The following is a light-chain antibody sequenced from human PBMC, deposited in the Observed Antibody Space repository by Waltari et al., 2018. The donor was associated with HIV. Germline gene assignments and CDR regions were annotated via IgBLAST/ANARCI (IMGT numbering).Light chain of an antibody. CDR2: DVT. CDR1: SRDIGRFYS. V-gene: IGLV2-14*03. Sequence: SALPQPASVSGSPGQSTAISCLWASRDIGRFYSVPWYPQHPDKAPKLIFYDVTYRPSGVSGRFSGSRSGSMASLTISGLQPEDEADYFCCSYSDSGTILFGGGTRVTVL. CDR3: CSYSDSGTIL. J-gene: IGLJ2*01.